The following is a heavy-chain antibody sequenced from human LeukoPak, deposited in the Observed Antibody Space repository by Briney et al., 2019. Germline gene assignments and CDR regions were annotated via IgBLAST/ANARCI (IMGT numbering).Heavy chain of an antibody. V-gene: IGHV4-59*11. D-gene: IGHD2-21*01. CDR2: IYSTGTT. CDR3: ASRSSRDLGLGFDP. Sequence: PSETLSLTCTVSGGSFSRHYWTWLRQPPGKGLEWIGHIYSTGTTNYNPSLKSRVTISLDTSKNQFSLKLHSVTAADTAVYYCASRSSRDLGLGFDPWGQGILVTVSS. J-gene: IGHJ5*02. CDR1: GGSFSRHY.